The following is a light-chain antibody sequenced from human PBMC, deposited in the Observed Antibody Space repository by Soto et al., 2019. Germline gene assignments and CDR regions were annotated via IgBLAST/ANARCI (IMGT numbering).Light chain of an antibody. V-gene: IGKV3-20*01. J-gene: IGKJ2*01. CDR1: QSVSSSY. CDR2: GAS. CDR3: QQYGSSPLYT. Sequence: EIVLTQSPGTLSFSPGERATLSCRASQSVSSSYLAWYQQKPGQAPRLLIYGASSRATGIPDRFSGSGPGTDITLTISRLEPEDFAVYYCQQYGSSPLYTFGQGTKLEIK.